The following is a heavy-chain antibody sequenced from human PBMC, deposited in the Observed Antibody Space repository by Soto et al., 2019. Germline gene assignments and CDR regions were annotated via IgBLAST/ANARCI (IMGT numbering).Heavy chain of an antibody. CDR1: GFTFSSYW. Sequence: EVQLVESGGGLVQPGGSLRLSCAASGFTFSSYWMHWVRQAPGKGLEWVSRINSDSSSTNYADSVKGRFTITRDNAKNTLYLQMNSLRAEDTAVYYCARDEPNYDFWRRGLDVWGQGTTVSVSS. CDR3: ARDEPNYDFWRRGLDV. CDR2: INSDSSST. J-gene: IGHJ6*02. D-gene: IGHD3-3*01. V-gene: IGHV3-74*01.